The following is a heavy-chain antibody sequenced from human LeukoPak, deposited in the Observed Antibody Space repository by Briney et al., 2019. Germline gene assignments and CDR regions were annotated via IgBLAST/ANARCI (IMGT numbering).Heavy chain of an antibody. D-gene: IGHD5-18*01. CDR1: GFTFSSYA. V-gene: IGHV3-23*01. CDR3: AKMGSYSYERYYFDY. J-gene: IGHJ4*02. CDR2: ISGSGGST. Sequence: GGSLRLSCAASGFTFSSYAMNWVRQAPGKGLEWGSAISGSGGSTYYADSVKGRFTISRDNSKNTLYLQMNSLRAEDTAVYYCAKMGSYSYERYYFDYWGQGTLVTVSS.